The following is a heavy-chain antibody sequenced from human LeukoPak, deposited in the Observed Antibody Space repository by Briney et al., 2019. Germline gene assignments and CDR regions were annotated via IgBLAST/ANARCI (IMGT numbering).Heavy chain of an antibody. Sequence: SETLSLTCAVYGGSFSGYYWSWLRQPPGKGLEWIGEINHSGSTNYNPSLKSRVTISVDTSKNQFSLRLSSVTAADTAVYYCARASNFFPADIWGQGTMVTVSS. CDR1: GGSFSGYY. V-gene: IGHV4-34*01. CDR3: ARASNFFPADI. CDR2: INHSGST. J-gene: IGHJ3*02. D-gene: IGHD3-3*01.